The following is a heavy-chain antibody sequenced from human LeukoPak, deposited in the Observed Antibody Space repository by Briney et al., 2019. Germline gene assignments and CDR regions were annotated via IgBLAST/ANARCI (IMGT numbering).Heavy chain of an antibody. Sequence: GGSLRLSCAASGFTFSSYSMNWVRQAPGKGLEWVSSISSSSSYIYYADSVKGRFTISRDNAKNSLYPQMNSLRAEDTAVYYCARGNLWFGELLRGFDYWGQGTLVTVSS. J-gene: IGHJ4*02. CDR3: ARGNLWFGELLRGFDY. D-gene: IGHD3-10*01. CDR2: ISSSSSYI. V-gene: IGHV3-21*01. CDR1: GFTFSSYS.